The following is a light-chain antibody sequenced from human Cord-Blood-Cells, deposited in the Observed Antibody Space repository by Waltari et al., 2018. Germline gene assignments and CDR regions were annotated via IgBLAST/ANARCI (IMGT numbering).Light chain of an antibody. Sequence: QSALTHPASVSRSPGKSITIPFTSISSHVGGYTHVSWYQQHPGKAPNLMIYDLSNRPSGVSNRFSGSKSGNTASLTISGLQAEDEAGYYCSSYTSSSTLVVFGGGTKLTVL. CDR3: SSYTSSSTLVV. V-gene: IGLV2-14*03. J-gene: IGLJ2*01. CDR2: DLS. CDR1: SSHVGGYTH.